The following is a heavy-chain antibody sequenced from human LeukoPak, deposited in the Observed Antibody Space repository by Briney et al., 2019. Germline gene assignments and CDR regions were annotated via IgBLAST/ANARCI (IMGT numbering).Heavy chain of an antibody. D-gene: IGHD3-22*01. Sequence: KPSETLSLTCAVYGGSFSGYYWSWIRQPPGKGLEWIGEINHSGSTNYNPSLKSRVTISVDTSKNQFSLKLSSVTAADTAVYYCAREKGHYYDSSGLDYWGQGTLVTVSS. CDR3: AREKGHYYDSSGLDY. V-gene: IGHV4-34*01. CDR2: INHSGST. CDR1: GGSFSGYY. J-gene: IGHJ4*02.